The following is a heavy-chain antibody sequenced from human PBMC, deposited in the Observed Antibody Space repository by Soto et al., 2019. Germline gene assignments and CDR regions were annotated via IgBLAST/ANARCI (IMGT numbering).Heavy chain of an antibody. CDR1: GFTFSSYT. V-gene: IGHV3-21*01. CDR3: ARDPNTGTYHFNY. Sequence: EVQLLESGGGLVKPGGSLRLSCAASGFTFSSYTMNWVRQAPGKGLEWVSSITSSSSAIYYADSVRGRFTISRDNAKNSRHLQMNSLRAEDAAVYYCARDPNTGTYHFNYWGQGTLVTVSS. J-gene: IGHJ4*02. CDR2: ITSSSSAI. D-gene: IGHD1-1*01.